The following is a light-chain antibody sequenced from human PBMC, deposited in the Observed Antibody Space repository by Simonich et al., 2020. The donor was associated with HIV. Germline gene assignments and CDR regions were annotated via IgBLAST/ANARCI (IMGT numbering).Light chain of an antibody. V-gene: IGLV2-14*01. CDR2: NVN. Sequence: QSALTQPASVSGSPGQSITISCTGTSSDVGGYNFVSWYQQHPGKAPNLMIYNVNKLPSGISNRFSGSKSANTASLTISGLQAEDEADYYCTSYTSSSLWVFGGGTKLTVL. CDR3: TSYTSSSLWV. J-gene: IGLJ3*02. CDR1: SSDVGGYNF.